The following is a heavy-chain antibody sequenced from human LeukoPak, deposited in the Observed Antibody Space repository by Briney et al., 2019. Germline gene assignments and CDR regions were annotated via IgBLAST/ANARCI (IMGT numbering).Heavy chain of an antibody. CDR2: IWHDGSNK. V-gene: IGHV3-33*01. Sequence: GGSLRLSCAASGFTLSNYGMHWVRQAPGKGLEWVAVIWHDGSNKYYADSVKGRFTISRDSSKNTLYLQMNSLRAEHTAVYYCARVGYGGSGWYFDYWGQGTLVTVSS. D-gene: IGHD6-19*01. CDR3: ARVGYGGSGWYFDY. CDR1: GFTLSNYG. J-gene: IGHJ4*02.